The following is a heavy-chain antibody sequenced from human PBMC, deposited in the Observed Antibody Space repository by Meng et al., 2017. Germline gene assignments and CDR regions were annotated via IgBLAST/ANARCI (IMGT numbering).Heavy chain of an antibody. D-gene: IGHD3-16*01. CDR2: IYYSGST. J-gene: IGHJ2*01. Sequence: SETLSLTCTVSGGSVSSGSYYWSWIRQPPGKGLEWIGYIYYSGSTNYNPSLKSRVTISVDTSKNQFSLKLSSVTAADTAVYYCARDGYDYVWGRTSSWYFDLWGRGTLVTVSS. CDR3: ARDGYDYVWGRTSSWYFDL. V-gene: IGHV4-61*01. CDR1: GGSVSSGSYY.